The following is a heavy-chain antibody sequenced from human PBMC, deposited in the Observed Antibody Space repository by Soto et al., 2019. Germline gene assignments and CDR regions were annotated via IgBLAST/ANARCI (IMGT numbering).Heavy chain of an antibody. CDR1: GGTFSSYA. Sequence: QVQLVQSGAEVKKPGSSVKVSCKASGGTFSSYAISWVRQAPGQGLEWLGGIIPIFGTANYAQKFQGRVTITADESKSTAYMELSRLRSEDTAVYYCARESYYYNSSGQAPFFHSWGQGTLVTGSS. J-gene: IGHJ4*02. D-gene: IGHD3-22*01. V-gene: IGHV1-69*01. CDR3: ARESYYYNSSGQAPFFHS. CDR2: IIPIFGTA.